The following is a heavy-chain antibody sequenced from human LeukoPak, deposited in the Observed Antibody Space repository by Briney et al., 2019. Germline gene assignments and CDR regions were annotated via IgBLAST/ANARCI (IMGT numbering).Heavy chain of an antibody. CDR2: MNPNSGNT. V-gene: IGHV1-8*02. Sequence: AASVKVSCKASGGTFSSYAINWVRQATGQGLEWMGWMNPNSGNTGYAQKFQGRVTMTRNTSISTAYMELSSLRSEDTAVYYCARTATYYYDSSGEVNWFDPWGQGTLVTVSS. CDR3: ARTATYYYDSSGEVNWFDP. J-gene: IGHJ5*02. CDR1: GGTFSSYA. D-gene: IGHD3-22*01.